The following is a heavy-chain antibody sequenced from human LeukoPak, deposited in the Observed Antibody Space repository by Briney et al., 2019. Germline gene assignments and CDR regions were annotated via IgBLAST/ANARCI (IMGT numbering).Heavy chain of an antibody. J-gene: IGHJ4*02. CDR1: GFTFSSYS. Sequence: GGSLRLSCAASGFTFSSYSMNWVRRAPGKGLEWVSSISSSSSYIYYAASVKGRFTISRDNAKNSLYLQMNSLRAEDTAVYYCARRDSSGYYYYYPLDYWGQGTLVTVSS. V-gene: IGHV3-21*01. CDR2: ISSSSSYI. CDR3: ARRDSSGYYYYYPLDY. D-gene: IGHD3-22*01.